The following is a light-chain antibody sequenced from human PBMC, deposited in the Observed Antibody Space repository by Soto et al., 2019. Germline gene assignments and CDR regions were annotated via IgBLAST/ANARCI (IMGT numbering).Light chain of an antibody. CDR3: TSWTTSNTMI. Sequence: QSVLTQPASVSGSPGQSITISCTGTSSDIGAYNFVSWYQQHPGKAPKLMLYDVNIRPSGVSNRFSGSKSGNTASLTISGLQGEDEADYYCTSWTTSNTMIFGGGTKVNVL. J-gene: IGLJ2*01. CDR1: SSDIGAYNF. V-gene: IGLV2-14*03. CDR2: DVN.